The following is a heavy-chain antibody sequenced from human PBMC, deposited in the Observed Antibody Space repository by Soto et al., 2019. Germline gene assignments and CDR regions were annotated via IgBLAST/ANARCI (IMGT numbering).Heavy chain of an antibody. CDR3: VRDGASLINLFFGMDV. V-gene: IGHV3-7*01. CDR1: GFSFINYW. CDR2: INPDGSVE. J-gene: IGHJ6*02. Sequence: HPGGSLRLSCAVSGFSFINYWMSWVRQAPGKGLEWVANINPDGSVEYYADSLKGRFTISRDNARNSLYLQMNSLGAEDTAVYYCVRDGASLINLFFGMDVWGQGTTVTVS. D-gene: IGHD2-8*01.